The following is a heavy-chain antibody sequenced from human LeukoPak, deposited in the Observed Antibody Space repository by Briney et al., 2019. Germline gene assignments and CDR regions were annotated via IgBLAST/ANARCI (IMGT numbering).Heavy chain of an antibody. D-gene: IGHD3-9*01. CDR1: GYTFTSYG. CDR3: ARDPRYDILTGYGGPGWFDP. J-gene: IGHJ5*02. Sequence: ASVKVSCKASGYTFTSYGISWVRQAPGQGLEWMGWISAYNGNTNYAQKLQGRVTMTTDTSTSTAYMELSSLRSEDTAVYYCARDPRYDILTGYGGPGWFDPWGQGTLVTVSS. CDR2: ISAYNGNT. V-gene: IGHV1-18*01.